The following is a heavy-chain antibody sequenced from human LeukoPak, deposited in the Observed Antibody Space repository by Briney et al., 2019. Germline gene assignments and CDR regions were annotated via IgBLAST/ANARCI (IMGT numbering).Heavy chain of an antibody. J-gene: IGHJ6*03. Sequence: SETLSLNCIVSGGSINGYYWSWIRRPPGKGREYIGYISYSGATNYNPSLESRLTTSLDMSKNQFSLKLTSVTAADTAVYYCARFGSAVAGTYNYYYMAVWGKGTTVTVSS. D-gene: IGHD6-19*01. V-gene: IGHV4-59*01. CDR1: GGSINGYY. CDR3: ARFGSAVAGTYNYYYMAV. CDR2: ISYSGAT.